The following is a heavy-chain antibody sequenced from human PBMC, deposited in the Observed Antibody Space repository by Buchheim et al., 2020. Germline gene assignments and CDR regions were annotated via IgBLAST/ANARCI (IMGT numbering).Heavy chain of an antibody. CDR2: ISWGCGNI. V-gene: IGHV3-9*01. Sequence: EVQLVESGGGLVQPGRSLRLSCAASGFTFDDYTMHWVRQAPGKGLEWVSGISWGCGNIGYADSVKGRFTISRDHAQNSLYLVMHSLRPDDTALYYCSKADYTSNWFDSWGQGTL. J-gene: IGHJ5*01. D-gene: IGHD2-2*02. CDR3: SKADYTSNWFDS. CDR1: GFTFDDYT.